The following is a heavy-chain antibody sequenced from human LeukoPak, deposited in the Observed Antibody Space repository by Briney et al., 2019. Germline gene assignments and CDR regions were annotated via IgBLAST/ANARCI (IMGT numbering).Heavy chain of an antibody. CDR1: GGSIISYY. Sequence: PSVTLSLTCTVSGGSIISYYWSWIRQPPGKGLEYIGYIYYSGSTNYNPSLKSRVTISVDTSKNQFSLNLRSVTAADTAVYYCARGSGTTYRPSDYWGQGILVTVSS. CDR2: IYYSGST. D-gene: IGHD3-10*01. V-gene: IGHV4-59*13. J-gene: IGHJ4*02. CDR3: ARGSGTTYRPSDY.